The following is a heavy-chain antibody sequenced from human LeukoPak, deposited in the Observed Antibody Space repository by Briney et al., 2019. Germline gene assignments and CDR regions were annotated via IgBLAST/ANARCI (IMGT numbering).Heavy chain of an antibody. CDR1: GYPFSNNG. Sequence: GGSLRLSCAASGYPFSNNGMHWVRQAPGKGLEWVAIIWNDGSSQYYGDSVKGRFTISRDNSNNTLFLHMNNLRVEDTAVYYCVRDANCYFDYWGQGTLVTVSS. J-gene: IGHJ4*02. D-gene: IGHD1-1*01. CDR2: IWNDGSSQ. CDR3: VRDANCYFDY. V-gene: IGHV3-33*01.